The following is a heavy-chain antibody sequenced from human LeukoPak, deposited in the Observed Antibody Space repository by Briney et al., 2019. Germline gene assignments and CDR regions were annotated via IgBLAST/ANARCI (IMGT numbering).Heavy chain of an antibody. D-gene: IGHD2-2*01. CDR3: PRGIDCSGPIYYHHMWFHP. J-gene: IGHJ5*02. V-gene: IGHV1-3*01. CDR2: INAGNGNT. CDR1: GYTFTSYA. Sequence: ASVKVSCKASGYTFTSYAMHWVRQAPGQRLEWMGWINAGNGNTKKSQKFQGRVTMTRHPSLSTAYMKLSSRRSEDRAVYYCPRGIDCSGPIYYHHMWFHPWGEGNLVTLSS.